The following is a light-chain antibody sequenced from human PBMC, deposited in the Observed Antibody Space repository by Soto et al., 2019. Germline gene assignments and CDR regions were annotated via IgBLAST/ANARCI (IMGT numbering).Light chain of an antibody. CDR1: QSVSSY. Sequence: EIVLTQSPSTLSLSPGERATLSCRASQSVSSYLAWYQQKPGQAPRLLIYDASNRATGIPARFSGSGSGTDLTLPISSRQPEDSLAYYCQQQRNWHPWTFGQGTKLEIK. CDR3: QQQRNWHPWT. V-gene: IGKV3-11*01. CDR2: DAS. J-gene: IGKJ1*01.